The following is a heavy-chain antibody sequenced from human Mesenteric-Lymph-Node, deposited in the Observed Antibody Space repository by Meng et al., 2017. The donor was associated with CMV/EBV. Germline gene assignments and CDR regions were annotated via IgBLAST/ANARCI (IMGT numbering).Heavy chain of an antibody. J-gene: IGHJ4*02. D-gene: IGHD6-6*01. Sequence: SETLSLTCTVSGGSISTNDYYWSWIRQPPGKGLEWIGHISDSGSTSYNVSLKSRVDIAVDESKNQFSLKLSSVTAADTAVYYCARGVVADRPGYWGQGILVTVSS. V-gene: IGHV4-30-4*08. CDR2: ISDSGST. CDR3: ARGVVADRPGY. CDR1: GGSISTNDYY.